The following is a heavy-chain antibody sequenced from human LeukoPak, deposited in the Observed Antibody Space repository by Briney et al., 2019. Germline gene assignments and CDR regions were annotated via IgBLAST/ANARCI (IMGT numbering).Heavy chain of an antibody. Sequence: GGSLRLSCAASGFTFSSYAMHWVRQAPGKGLEWVAVISSDGSNKYYADSMKGRFTISRDNSKNTLYLQMNSLRAEDTAVYYCANPGRGAAAGYWGQGTLVTVSS. CDR2: ISSDGSNK. CDR3: ANPGRGAAAGY. CDR1: GFTFSSYA. J-gene: IGHJ4*02. D-gene: IGHD6-13*01. V-gene: IGHV3-30*04.